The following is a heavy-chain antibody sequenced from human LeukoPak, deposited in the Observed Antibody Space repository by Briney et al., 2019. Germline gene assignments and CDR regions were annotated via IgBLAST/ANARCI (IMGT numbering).Heavy chain of an antibody. V-gene: IGHV3-30*02. Sequence: PGGSLRLSCAVSGFTFTSYGMHWVRQAPGKGLEWVAFTRYDGRNKYYADSVKGRFAISRDNSKNTLYLQMNSLRAEDTAVYYCAKESQLGIFDYWGQGTLVTVSS. CDR1: GFTFTSYG. CDR3: AKESQLGIFDY. J-gene: IGHJ4*02. CDR2: TRYDGRNK. D-gene: IGHD7-27*01.